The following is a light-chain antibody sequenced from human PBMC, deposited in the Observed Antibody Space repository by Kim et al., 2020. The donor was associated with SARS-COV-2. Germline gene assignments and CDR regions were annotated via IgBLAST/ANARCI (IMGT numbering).Light chain of an antibody. CDR1: QVIRNS. CDR3: QQFSGGPPT. J-gene: IGKJ4*01. V-gene: IGKV1-NL1*01. Sequence: DIQMTQSPSSLSASVGDRVTITCRASQVIRNSLAWYQHKPGKAPKLLVLGVSGLEDGVPSRFSGSGSGTDYALTISSLQPEDFATYYCQQFSGGPPTFGGGTKVDIK. CDR2: GVS.